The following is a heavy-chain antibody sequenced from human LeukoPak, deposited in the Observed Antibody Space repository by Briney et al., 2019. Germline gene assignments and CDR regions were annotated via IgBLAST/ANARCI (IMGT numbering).Heavy chain of an antibody. CDR1: GVTLSRYA. CDR2: ISSSGSGGNT. D-gene: IGHD5-24*01. Sequence: TGGSLRLSCAASGVTLSRYAMSWARQAPGKGLEWVSGISSSGSGGNTYYADSVKGRFTISRDNAKNSLYLQMNSLRDEDTAVYYCARASFQRWLQLGGDWGQGTLVTVSS. V-gene: IGHV3-23*01. J-gene: IGHJ4*02. CDR3: ARASFQRWLQLGGD.